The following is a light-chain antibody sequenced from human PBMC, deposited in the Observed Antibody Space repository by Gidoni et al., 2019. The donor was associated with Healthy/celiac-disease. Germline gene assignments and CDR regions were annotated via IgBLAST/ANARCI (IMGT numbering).Light chain of an antibody. CDR3: QQYNSALT. J-gene: IGKJ4*01. Sequence: DIQMTQSPSTLSASVGDRVTITCRASQSISSWLAWYQQKPGKAPKLLIYDASSLESGVPSRFSGSGSGTEFTLNISSLQPDDFATYYCQQYNSALTFGGGTKVEIK. V-gene: IGKV1-5*01. CDR2: DAS. CDR1: QSISSW.